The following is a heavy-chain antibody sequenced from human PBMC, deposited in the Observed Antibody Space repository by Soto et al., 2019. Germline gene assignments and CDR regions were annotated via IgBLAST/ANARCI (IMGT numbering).Heavy chain of an antibody. D-gene: IGHD6-19*01. CDR2: ISPSGGSI. V-gene: IGHV3-48*02. Sequence: GGSLRLSCAASGFTFTSYSMNWVRQAPGKGLEWVSSISPSGGSIYYADSVKGRFTISRDNAKNSLYLQMNSLRDEDTAVYYCAREAYSSGLNWFDPWGQGTLVTVSS. CDR1: GFTFTSYS. J-gene: IGHJ5*02. CDR3: AREAYSSGLNWFDP.